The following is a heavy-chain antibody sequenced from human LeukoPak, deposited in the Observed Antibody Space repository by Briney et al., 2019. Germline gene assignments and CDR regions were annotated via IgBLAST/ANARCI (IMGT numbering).Heavy chain of an antibody. J-gene: IGHJ4*02. CDR2: ISYDGSNK. CDR3: ARDQGGGSYDY. V-gene: IGHV3-30*03. D-gene: IGHD3-10*01. Sequence: GRTLRLSCAASGFTFSSYGMHWVRQAPGKGLEWVAVISYDGSNKYYADSVKGRFTISRDNAKNSLYLQMNSLRAEDTAVYYCARDQGGGSYDYWGQGTLVTVSS. CDR1: GFTFSSYG.